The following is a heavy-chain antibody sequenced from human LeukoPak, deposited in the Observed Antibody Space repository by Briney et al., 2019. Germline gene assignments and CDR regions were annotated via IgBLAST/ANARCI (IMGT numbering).Heavy chain of an antibody. CDR3: AKARRVLRGSGSYLYYFDY. Sequence: RGSLRLSCAASGFTFSSYAMNWVRQAPGKGLEWVSGISSSGGSTYYADSVKGRLTISRDTSEQTLHLQMNSLRAEDTAVYYRAKARRVLRGSGSYLYYFDYWGQGTLVTVSS. D-gene: IGHD3-10*01. J-gene: IGHJ4*02. CDR2: ISSSGGST. CDR1: GFTFSSYA. V-gene: IGHV3-23*01.